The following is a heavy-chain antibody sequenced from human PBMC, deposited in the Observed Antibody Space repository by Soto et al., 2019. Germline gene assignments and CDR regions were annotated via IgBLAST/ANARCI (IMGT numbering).Heavy chain of an antibody. D-gene: IGHD3-16*01. CDR1: GFTFSSYA. CDR3: VGVGKLFHTRYNYYYYGMDV. J-gene: IGHJ6*02. CDR2: ISGSGGST. V-gene: IGHV3-23*01. Sequence: GGSLRLSCAASGFTFSSYAMSWVRQAPGKGLEWVSAISGSGGSTYYADSVKGRFTISRDNSKNTLYLQMNSLRAEDTAVYYCVGVGKLFHTRYNYYYYGMDVWGQGTTVTVSS.